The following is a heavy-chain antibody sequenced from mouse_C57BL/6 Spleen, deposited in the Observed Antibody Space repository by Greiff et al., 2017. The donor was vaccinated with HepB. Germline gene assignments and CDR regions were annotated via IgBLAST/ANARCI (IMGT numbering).Heavy chain of an antibody. CDR2: IYPGSGNT. V-gene: IGHV1-76*01. J-gene: IGHJ2*01. CDR3: ARDYYGSSRFDY. Sequence: VKLMESGAELVRPGASVKLSCKASGYTFTDYYINWVKQRPGQGLEWIARIYPGSGNTYYNEKFKGKATLTAEKSSSTAYMQLSSLTSEDSAVYFCARDYYGSSRFDYWGQGTTLTVSS. D-gene: IGHD1-1*01. CDR1: GYTFTDYY.